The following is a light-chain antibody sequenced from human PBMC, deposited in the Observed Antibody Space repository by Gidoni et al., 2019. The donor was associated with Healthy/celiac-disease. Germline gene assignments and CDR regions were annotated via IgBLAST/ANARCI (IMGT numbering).Light chain of an antibody. Sequence: IVLTQSPGTLSLSPGERATISCRASQSVSSSYLAWYQQKPGQAPRLLIYGASSRATGIPDRFSGSGSGTDFTLTISRLEPEDFAVYYCQQYGSSPPMYTFXXXTKLEIK. V-gene: IGKV3-20*01. CDR1: QSVSSSY. CDR3: QQYGSSPPMYT. J-gene: IGKJ2*01. CDR2: GAS.